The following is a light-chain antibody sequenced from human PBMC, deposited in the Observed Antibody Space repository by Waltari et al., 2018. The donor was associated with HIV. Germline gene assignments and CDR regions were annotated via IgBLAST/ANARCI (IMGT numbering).Light chain of an antibody. CDR1: SSDFGLYNF. CDR3: FSYAGNNYLL. J-gene: IGLJ2*01. Sequence: QSALTQPPSASGSPGQSVTISCAGTSSDFGLYNFVSWYQHHPGKAPKLMISEVSRRPSGVPDRFSGSKSGNTASLTVSGLQAEDEAAYYCFSYAGNNYLLFGGGTKLTVL. CDR2: EVS. V-gene: IGLV2-8*01.